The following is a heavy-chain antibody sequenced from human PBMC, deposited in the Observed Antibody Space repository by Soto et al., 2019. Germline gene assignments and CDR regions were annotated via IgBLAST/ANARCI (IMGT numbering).Heavy chain of an antibody. CDR1: GDSLTTYW. CDR3: ARLGFEYYTSTPYYNVLHHYGLAV. J-gene: IGHJ6*02. CDR2: IDPTDSYT. Sequence: RGESRKNSCKGSGDSLTTYWINWVRQMPGKGLEWMGRIDPTDSYTNYSPSFQGHVTISSDKSITTAYLQWNTLKASDTANYYCARLGFEYYTSTPYYNVLHHYGLAVRAQRTTVPVSS. V-gene: IGHV5-10-1*01. D-gene: IGHD3-9*01.